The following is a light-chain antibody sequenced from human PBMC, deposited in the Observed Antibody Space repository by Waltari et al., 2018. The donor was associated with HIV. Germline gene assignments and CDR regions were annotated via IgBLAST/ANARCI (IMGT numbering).Light chain of an antibody. J-gene: IGLJ2*01. CDR3: QVWEPTSDHVV. CDR1: NIGMKT. V-gene: IGLV3-21*03. CDR2: DDS. Sequence: SYVLTQETSVSVAPGKTARLTCVGTNIGMKTVHWYQRKPGQAPGRVMYDDSNRPSGIPERFSGSNSGNTATLTINRVEVGDEADYYCQVWEPTSDHVVFGGGSRLIVL.